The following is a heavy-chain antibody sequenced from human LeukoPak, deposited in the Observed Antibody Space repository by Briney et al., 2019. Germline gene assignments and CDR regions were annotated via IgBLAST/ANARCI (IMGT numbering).Heavy chain of an antibody. CDR3: ARVFVGENFDY. J-gene: IGHJ4*02. CDR2: ISYTGSNK. Sequence: PGGSLRLSCAASGFTFSSYEMNWVRQAPGKGLEWLSYISYTGSNKYYADSVKGRFTTSRDNARNSLYLQMSSLRVEDTGVYFCARVFVGENFDYWGQGTLVTVSS. CDR1: GFTFSSYE. D-gene: IGHD3-10*02. V-gene: IGHV3-48*03.